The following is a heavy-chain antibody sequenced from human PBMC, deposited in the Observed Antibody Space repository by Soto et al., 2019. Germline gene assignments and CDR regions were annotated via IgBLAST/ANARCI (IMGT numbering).Heavy chain of an antibody. CDR1: GFTFSSYA. J-gene: IGHJ4*02. Sequence: GGSLRLSCAASGFTFSSYAMSWVRQAPGKGLEWVSAISGSGGSTYYEDSVKGRFTISRDNSKNTLYLQMNSLRAEATAVYYCAKDRRVGATAFFDYWGQGTLVTVSS. V-gene: IGHV3-23*01. CDR3: AKDRRVGATAFFDY. D-gene: IGHD1-26*01. CDR2: ISGSGGST.